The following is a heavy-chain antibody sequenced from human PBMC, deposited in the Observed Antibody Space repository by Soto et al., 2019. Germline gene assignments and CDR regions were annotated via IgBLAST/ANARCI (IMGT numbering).Heavy chain of an antibody. CDR2: ISGSNGDT. CDR1: GYTFTNYG. Sequence: QVQLVQSGAEVKESGASVKVSCKASGYTFTNYGVAWVRRAPGQGLEWMGWISGSNGDTKYAQNLQNRVSMTTDTSTNTVYMELRSLRPDDTAIYFCGRGGLAVSGTYDYWGQGTLVTVSS. D-gene: IGHD6-19*01. V-gene: IGHV1-18*01. J-gene: IGHJ4*02. CDR3: GRGGLAVSGTYDY.